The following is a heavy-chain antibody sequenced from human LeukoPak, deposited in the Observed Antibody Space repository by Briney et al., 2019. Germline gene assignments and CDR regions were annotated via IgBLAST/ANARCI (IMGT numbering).Heavy chain of an antibody. J-gene: IGHJ4*02. CDR1: RFTFSSYW. V-gene: IGHV3-74*01. D-gene: IGHD6-13*01. CDR3: ARELPAAGTWGIDY. CDR2: INGDGRST. Sequence: GGSLRLSCAASRFTFSSYWMHWVRQGPGKGLVWVSRINGDGRSTTYADSVKGQFTISRDNAKNTLYLQMNSLRAEDTAVYYCARELPAAGTWGIDYWGQGTLVTVSS.